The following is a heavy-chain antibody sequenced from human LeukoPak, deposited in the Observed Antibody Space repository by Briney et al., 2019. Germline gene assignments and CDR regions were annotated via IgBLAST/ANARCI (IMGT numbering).Heavy chain of an antibody. J-gene: IGHJ6*03. CDR3: ARYVIVPAAPLYYYYMDV. V-gene: IGHV1-69*05. CDR2: IIPIFGTA. D-gene: IGHD2-2*01. Sequence: SVKVSCKASGGTFSSYAISWVRQAPGQGLEWMGGIIPIFGTANYAQKFQGRVTITTDESTSTAYMELSSLRSEDTAVYYCARYVIVPAAPLYYYYMDVWGKGTTVTVSS. CDR1: GGTFSSYA.